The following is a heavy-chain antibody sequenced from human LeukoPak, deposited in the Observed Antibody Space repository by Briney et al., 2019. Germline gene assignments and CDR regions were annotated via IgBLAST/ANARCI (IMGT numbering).Heavy chain of an antibody. CDR2: IYPGDSDT. Sequence: GESLKISCKGSGYSFTSYWIGWVRQMPGKGLEWMGIIYPGDSDTRYSPSFQGQVTISADKSISTAYLQWSSLRASDTAMYYCARLVDTAMLTHYYFDYWGQGTLVTVSS. J-gene: IGHJ4*02. CDR3: ARLVDTAMLTHYYFDY. V-gene: IGHV5-51*01. CDR1: GYSFTSYW. D-gene: IGHD5-18*01.